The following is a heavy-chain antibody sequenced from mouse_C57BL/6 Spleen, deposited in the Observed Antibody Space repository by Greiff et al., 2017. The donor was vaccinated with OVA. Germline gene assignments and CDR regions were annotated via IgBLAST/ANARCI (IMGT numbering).Heavy chain of an antibody. CDR3: ARGGDYAMDY. Sequence: VQRVESGAELARPGASVKLSCKASGYTFTSYGISWVKQRTGQGLEWIGEIYPRSGNTYYNEKFKGKATLTADKSSSTAYMELRSLTSEDSAVYFCARGGDYAMDYWGQGTSVTVSS. CDR1: GYTFTSYG. CDR2: IYPRSGNT. V-gene: IGHV1-81*01. J-gene: IGHJ4*01.